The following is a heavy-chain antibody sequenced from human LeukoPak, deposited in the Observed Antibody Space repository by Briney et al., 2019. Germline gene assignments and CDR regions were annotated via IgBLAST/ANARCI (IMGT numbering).Heavy chain of an antibody. CDR1: GFTFSSYW. J-gene: IGHJ1*01. D-gene: IGHD1-26*01. CDR2: IKNDGSRT. V-gene: IGHV3-74*01. CDR3: AKAAGATTGYFQH. Sequence: PGGSLRLSCAASGFTFSSYWMHWVRQAPGKGLVWVSRIKNDGSRTSYADSVKGRFTISRDSAKNSLYLQMNSLRAEDTALYYCAKAAGATTGYFQHWGQGTLVTVSS.